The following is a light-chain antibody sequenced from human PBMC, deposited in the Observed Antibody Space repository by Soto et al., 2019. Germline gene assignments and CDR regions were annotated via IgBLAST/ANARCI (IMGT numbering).Light chain of an antibody. J-gene: IGKJ1*01. Sequence: IVMTQSPATLSVSPGETATLSCRASQSVDSNLAWYQQKPGQAPRLLIYGASTRATGIPARFSGSGSGTDFTLTISSLQSADFATYYCQQYNSYSFGQGTKVEIK. V-gene: IGKV3-15*01. CDR3: QQYNSYS. CDR2: GAS. CDR1: QSVDSN.